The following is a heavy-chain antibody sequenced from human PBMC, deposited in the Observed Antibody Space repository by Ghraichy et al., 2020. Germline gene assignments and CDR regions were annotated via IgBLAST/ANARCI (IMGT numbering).Heavy chain of an antibody. Sequence: ASVKVSCKASGYTFTSYDINWVRQATGQGLEWMGWMNPNSGNTGYAQKFQGRVTITRNTSISTAYMGLSSLRSEDTAVYYCARGRLGVQLLALHYWGQGTLVTVSS. CDR3: ARGRLGVQLLALHY. CDR1: GYTFTSYD. D-gene: IGHD2-2*01. V-gene: IGHV1-8*03. J-gene: IGHJ4*02. CDR2: MNPNSGNT.